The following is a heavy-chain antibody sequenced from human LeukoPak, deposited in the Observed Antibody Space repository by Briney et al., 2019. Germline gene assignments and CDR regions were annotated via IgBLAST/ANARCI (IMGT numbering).Heavy chain of an antibody. D-gene: IGHD2-2*01. V-gene: IGHV3-21*01. J-gene: IGHJ5*02. Sequence: PGGSLRLPCAASGFTFSSYSMSWVRQAPGKGLEWVSSISSSSSYIYYADSVKGRFTISRDNAKNSLYLQMNSLRAEDTAVYYCARVVPAAIDWFDPWGQGTLVTVSS. CDR3: ARVVPAAIDWFDP. CDR1: GFTFSSYS. CDR2: ISSSSSYI.